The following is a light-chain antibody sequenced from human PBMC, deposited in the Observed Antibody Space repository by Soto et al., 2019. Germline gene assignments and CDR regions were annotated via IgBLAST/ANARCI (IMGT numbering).Light chain of an antibody. CDR1: HSVSSSY. V-gene: IGKV3-20*01. CDR3: QQYGSSPLFT. J-gene: IGKJ3*01. CDR2: GAS. Sequence: EIVLTQSPGTLSLSPGERGTLSCRASHSVSSSYLAWYQQKPGQAPRLLIYGASSRATGIPDRFSGSGSGTDFTLTISRLEPADFAVYYCQQYGSSPLFTFGPGTKVDIK.